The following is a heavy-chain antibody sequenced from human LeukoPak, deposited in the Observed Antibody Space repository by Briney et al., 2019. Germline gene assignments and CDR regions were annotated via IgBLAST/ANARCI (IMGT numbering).Heavy chain of an antibody. CDR2: ISYDGSNK. CDR3: AKDRGFSFASGSSELDY. J-gene: IGHJ4*02. Sequence: PGRSLRLSCAASGFTFSKYGMHWIRQAPGKGLEWVAVISYDGSNKYYADSVKGRITISRDNSKNTLYLQMNSLRAEDTAVYYCAKDRGFSFASGSSELDYWGQGTLVTVSS. D-gene: IGHD3-10*01. V-gene: IGHV3-30*18. CDR1: GFTFSKYG.